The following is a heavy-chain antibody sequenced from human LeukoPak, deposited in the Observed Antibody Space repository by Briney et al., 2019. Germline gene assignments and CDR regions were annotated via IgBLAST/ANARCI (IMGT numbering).Heavy chain of an antibody. V-gene: IGHV4-39*01. J-gene: IGHJ3*02. Sequence: PSETLSLTCAVSGDSISSGHYSWGWIRQPPGKGLEWIGSIYYSGSTYYNPSLKSRVTISVDTSKNQFSLKLSSVTAADTAVYYCARLVELDAFDIWGQGTMVTVSS. CDR1: GDSISSGHYS. CDR3: ARLVELDAFDI. D-gene: IGHD3-10*01. CDR2: IYYSGST.